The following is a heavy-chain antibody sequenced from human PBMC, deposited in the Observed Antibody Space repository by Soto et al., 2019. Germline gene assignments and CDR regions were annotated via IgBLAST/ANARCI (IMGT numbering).Heavy chain of an antibody. CDR1: GFTFSGYG. CDR2: ISFEVSKK. CDR3: AKVGSSSARYFDT. Sequence: QVQLVESGGGVVQPGRSLRLSCAASGFTFSGYGMHWVRQAPGKGLEWVAVISFEVSKKYYATSVAGRFTISRDNSKNTLFLKMNSLRAEDTAVYYCAKVGSSSARYFDTWGQGTLVTVSS. J-gene: IGHJ5*02. D-gene: IGHD6-6*01. V-gene: IGHV3-30*18.